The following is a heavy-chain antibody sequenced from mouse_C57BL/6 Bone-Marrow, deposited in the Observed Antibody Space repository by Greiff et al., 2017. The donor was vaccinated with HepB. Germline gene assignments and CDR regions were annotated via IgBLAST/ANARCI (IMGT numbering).Heavy chain of an antibody. CDR1: GFTFSSYG. Sequence: DVQLVESGGDLVKPGGSLKLSCAASGFTFSSYGMSWVRQTPDKRLEWVATISSGGSYTYYPDSVKGRFTISRDNAKNTLYLQMSSLKSEDTAMYYCARKNYFDYWGQGTTLTVSS. CDR3: ARKNYFDY. CDR2: ISSGGSYT. J-gene: IGHJ2*01. V-gene: IGHV5-6*01.